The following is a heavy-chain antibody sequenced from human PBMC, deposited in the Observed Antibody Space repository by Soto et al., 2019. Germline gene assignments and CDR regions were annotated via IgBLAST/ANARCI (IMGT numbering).Heavy chain of an antibody. V-gene: IGHV3-23*01. J-gene: IGHJ6*02. Sequence: GGSLRLSCAASGFTFSSYAMSWVRQAPGKRLEWVSAISGSGGSTYYADNVKGRFTISRDNSKNTLYLQMNSLRAEDTAVYYCAKSVIAAAGTRGYYYYYGMDVWGQGTTVTVSS. CDR3: AKSVIAAAGTRGYYYYYGMDV. D-gene: IGHD6-13*01. CDR2: ISGSGGST. CDR1: GFTFSSYA.